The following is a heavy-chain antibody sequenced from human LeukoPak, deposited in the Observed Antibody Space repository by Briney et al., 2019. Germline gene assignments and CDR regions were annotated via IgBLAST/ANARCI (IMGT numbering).Heavy chain of an antibody. CDR2: FDPEDGET. D-gene: IGHD6-13*01. CDR1: GYTLTELS. J-gene: IGHJ3*02. Sequence: GASVKVSCKVSGYTLTELSMHWVRKAPGKGLEWMGGFDPEDGETIYAQKFQGRVTMTEDTSTDTAYMELSSLRSEDTAVYYCATAGSSIKSGAFDIWGQGTMVTVSS. V-gene: IGHV1-24*01. CDR3: ATAGSSIKSGAFDI.